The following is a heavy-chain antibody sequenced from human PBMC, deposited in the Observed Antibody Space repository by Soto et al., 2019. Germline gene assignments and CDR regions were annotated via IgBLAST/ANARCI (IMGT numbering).Heavy chain of an antibody. D-gene: IGHD1-26*01. J-gene: IGHJ4*02. CDR2: INPNSGGT. V-gene: IGHV1-2*04. CDR1: GYTFTGYY. Sequence: GASVKVSCKASGYTFTGYYMHWVRQAPGQGLEWMGWINPNSGGTNYAQKFQGWVTMTRDTSISTAYMELSRLRSDDTAVYYCARANPVGATLCDYWGQGTLVTVSS. CDR3: ARANPVGATLCDY.